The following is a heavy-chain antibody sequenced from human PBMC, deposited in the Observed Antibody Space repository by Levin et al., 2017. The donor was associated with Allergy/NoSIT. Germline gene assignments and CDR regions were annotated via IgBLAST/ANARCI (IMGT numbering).Heavy chain of an antibody. CDR1: GFTFSSYW. D-gene: IGHD1-26*01. Sequence: ASVKVSCAASGFTFSSYWMSWVRQAPGKGLEWVANIKQDGSEKYYVDSVKGRFTISRDNAKNSLYLQMNSLRAEDTAVYYCARRSGSYFDVGGAFDIWGQGTMVTVSS. V-gene: IGHV3-7*04. J-gene: IGHJ3*02. CDR3: ARRSGSYFDVGGAFDI. CDR2: IKQDGSEK.